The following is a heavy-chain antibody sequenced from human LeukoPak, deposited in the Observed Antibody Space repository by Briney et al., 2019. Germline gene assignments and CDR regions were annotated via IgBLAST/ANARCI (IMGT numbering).Heavy chain of an antibody. J-gene: IGHJ4*02. CDR2: IKQDGSEK. V-gene: IGHV3-7*01. Sequence: PGGSLRLSCAASGFTFSSYWMSWVRQAPGKGLEWVANIKQDGSEKYYVDSVKGRLTISRDNAKNSLYLQMNSLRAEDTAVYYCARPRPGWSSVMPYFDYWGQGTLVTVSS. CDR3: ARPRPGWSSVMPYFDY. CDR1: GFTFSSYW. D-gene: IGHD3-16*01.